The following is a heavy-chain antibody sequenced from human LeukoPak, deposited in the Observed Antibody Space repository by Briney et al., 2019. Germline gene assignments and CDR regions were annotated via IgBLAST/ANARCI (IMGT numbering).Heavy chain of an antibody. J-gene: IGHJ4*01. Sequence: GRSLRLSWAAPGFTFSSYGMHWVRQAPGKGLEWVAVISYDGSNKYYADSVKGRFTISRDNSKNTLYLQMNSLRAEDTAVYYCAKDRYGREDYWGQGTLVTVSS. V-gene: IGHV3-30*18. CDR3: AKDRYGREDY. CDR1: GFTFSSYG. D-gene: IGHD1-26*01. CDR2: ISYDGSNK.